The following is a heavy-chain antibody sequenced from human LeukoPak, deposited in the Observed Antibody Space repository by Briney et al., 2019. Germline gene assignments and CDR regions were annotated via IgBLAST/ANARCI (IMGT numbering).Heavy chain of an antibody. CDR3: AKASVGHCSGAFCCHFDS. CDR2: ISGDNPGT. CDR1: GFTFSPYA. J-gene: IGHJ4*02. D-gene: IGHD2-15*01. V-gene: IGHV3-23*01. Sequence: GGSLRLSCEASGFTFSPYAMSWVRQTPGKGLEWVAAISGDNPGTYHASSVRGRFTISRGNSKNTVHLQMNGLRAEDAAIYYCAKASVGHCSGAFCCHFDSWGQGTLVTVSS.